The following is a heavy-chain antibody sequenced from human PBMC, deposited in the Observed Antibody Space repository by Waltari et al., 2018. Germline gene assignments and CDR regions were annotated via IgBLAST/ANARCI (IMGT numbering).Heavy chain of an antibody. CDR3: ARMDNYVLQD. V-gene: IGHV4-59*01. J-gene: IGHJ4*02. D-gene: IGHD3-10*02. CDR1: GGSNRNFH. CDR2: VFYTGTT. Sequence: QVQLQESGPGLVRASETLALTCTVSGGSNRNFHWSWIRQPPGKGLEWIGSVFYTGTTNYNPSLKSRLTISVDTSKNQFSLKLPSVSAADMAAQGCARMDNYVLQDWGQGTPVTVSS.